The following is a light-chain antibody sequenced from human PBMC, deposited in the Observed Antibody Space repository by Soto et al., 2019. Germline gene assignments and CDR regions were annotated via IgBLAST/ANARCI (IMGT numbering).Light chain of an antibody. V-gene: IGKV1-5*01. CDR2: DAS. J-gene: IGKJ2*01. CDR3: QQSYSAPRT. CDR1: QSINSW. Sequence: DIQMTQSPFTLSASVGDRVTITCRASQSINSWLAWYQQKPGKAPKLLIYDASSLESGVPSRFSGSGSGTEFTLTVSSLQPEDFATYYCQQSYSAPRTFGQGTKLEIK.